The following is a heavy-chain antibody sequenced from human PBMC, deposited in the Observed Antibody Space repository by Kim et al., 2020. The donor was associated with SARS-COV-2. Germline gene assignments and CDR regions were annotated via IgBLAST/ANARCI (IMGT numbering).Heavy chain of an antibody. J-gene: IGHJ4*02. Sequence: GGSLRLSCAASGFTFSSYAMSWVRQAPGKGLEWVSAISGSGGSTYYADSVKGRFTISRDNSKNTLYLQMNSLRAEDTAVYYCAKDEGSILLWFGESVFDYWGQGTLVTVSS. CDR3: AKDEGSILLWFGESVFDY. V-gene: IGHV3-23*01. CDR1: GFTFSSYA. CDR2: ISGSGGST. D-gene: IGHD3-10*01.